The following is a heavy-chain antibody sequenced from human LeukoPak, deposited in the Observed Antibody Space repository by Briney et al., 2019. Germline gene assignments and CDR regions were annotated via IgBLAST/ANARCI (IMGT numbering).Heavy chain of an antibody. J-gene: IGHJ4*02. D-gene: IGHD3-10*01. V-gene: IGHV3-23*01. CDR3: AKDLGGEGGSGFPGY. CDR2: ISGSGGDT. CDR1: GLTFSSYA. Sequence: PGGSLRLSCAASGLTFSSYAMSWVRPAPGKGLEWVSAISGSGGDTYYSGNVKGRFTISRDNSKNTLYLQMNSLRADDTAVYYCAKDLGGEGGSGFPGYWGQGTLVTVSS.